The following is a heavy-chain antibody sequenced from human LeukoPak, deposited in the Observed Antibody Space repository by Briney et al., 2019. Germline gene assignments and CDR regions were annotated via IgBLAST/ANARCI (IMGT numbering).Heavy chain of an antibody. CDR1: GFTFSSYG. CDR3: AKGGYCSGGSCYSENYFDY. Sequence: GGSLRLSCAASGFTFSSYGMHWVRQAPGKGLEWVAVISYDGSNKYYADSVKGRFTISRDNSKNTLYLQMNSLRAEDTAVYYCAKGGYCSGGSCYSENYFDYWGQGTLVTVSS. D-gene: IGHD2-15*01. V-gene: IGHV3-30*18. J-gene: IGHJ4*02. CDR2: ISYDGSNK.